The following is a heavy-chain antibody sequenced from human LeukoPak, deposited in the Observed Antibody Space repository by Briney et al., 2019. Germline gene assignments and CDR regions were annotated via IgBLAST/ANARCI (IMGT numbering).Heavy chain of an antibody. V-gene: IGHV3-74*01. J-gene: IGHJ3*02. Sequence: PGGSLRLSCAASGFTFSSYWMHWVRQAPGKGLVWVSRINTDGSSTSYADSVKGRFTISRDNAKNTLYLQMNSLRAEDTAVYWCTGYSSGWYGGAFDIWGQGTMVTVSS. CDR1: GFTFSSYW. CDR2: INTDGSST. D-gene: IGHD6-19*01. CDR3: TGYSSGWYGGAFDI.